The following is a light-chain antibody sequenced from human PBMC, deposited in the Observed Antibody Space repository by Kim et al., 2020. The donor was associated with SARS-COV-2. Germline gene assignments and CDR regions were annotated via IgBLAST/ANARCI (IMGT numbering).Light chain of an antibody. CDR1: QSLLHSNGYNF. V-gene: IGKV2-28*01. J-gene: IGKJ1*01. CDR2: LGS. Sequence: DIVLTQSPLSLPVTPGEPASISCRSGQSLLHSNGYNFLDWYLQKPGQSPHLLIHLGSIRASGVPDRFSGSGSGTDVILKISRVEAEDVGVYYCKQAFRAPWTFGQGTKVDIK. CDR3: KQAFRAPWT.